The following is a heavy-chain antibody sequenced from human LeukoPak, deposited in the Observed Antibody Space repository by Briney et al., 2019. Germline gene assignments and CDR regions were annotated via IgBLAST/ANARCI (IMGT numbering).Heavy chain of an antibody. CDR1: GFTFSRYA. CDR2: IRASGDST. Sequence: GGSLRLSCAASGFTFSRYAMSWVGQAPGKGLEWVSGIRASGDSTYYADSVKGRFTISRDNSKNTLYLYMNSLRAEDTAVYYCAKARSITMVRGSPSDPWGQGTLVTVSS. D-gene: IGHD3-10*01. V-gene: IGHV3-23*01. CDR3: AKARSITMVRGSPSDP. J-gene: IGHJ5*02.